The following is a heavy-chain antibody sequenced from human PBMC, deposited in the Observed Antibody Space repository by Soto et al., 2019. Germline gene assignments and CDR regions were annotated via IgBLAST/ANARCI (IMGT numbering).Heavy chain of an antibody. CDR3: ARAGFDRLYFDQ. J-gene: IGHJ4*02. CDR2: VYTSGRT. D-gene: IGHD3-3*01. V-gene: IGHV3-53*01. Sequence: SLRLSCAASGFTVTNSYMAWVRQAPGKGLEWVSVVYTSGRTYHADSVKRRFTVSRDISTNMFFLQMNKLSAEDMATYYCARAGFDRLYFDQWGRGTLVTVSS. CDR1: GFTVTNSY.